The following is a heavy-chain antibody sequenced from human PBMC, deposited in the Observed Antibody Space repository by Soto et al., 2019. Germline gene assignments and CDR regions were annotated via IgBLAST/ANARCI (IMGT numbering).Heavy chain of an antibody. V-gene: IGHV1-8*01. CDR1: GYTFTSYD. J-gene: IGHJ4*02. Sequence: QVQLVQSGADVRKPGASVKVSCEASGYTFTSYDIYWVRQATGQGLEWMGWMNPNTGNSGYAQKFQGRVTMTSDTSISTAHMELSSLRSDDTAVYYCARRAETNGWNGFGADKYYFDFWGQGTLVTVSS. CDR3: ARRAETNGWNGFGADKYYFDF. D-gene: IGHD1-1*01. CDR2: MNPNTGNS.